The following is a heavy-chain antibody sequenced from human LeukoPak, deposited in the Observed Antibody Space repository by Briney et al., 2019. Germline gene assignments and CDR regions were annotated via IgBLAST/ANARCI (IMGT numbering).Heavy chain of an antibody. D-gene: IGHD5-18*01. J-gene: IGHJ6*03. CDR1: GFTFDHYA. CDR2: INSDGSST. CDR3: ARAGYSYGLDYYYMDV. Sequence: GGSLRLSCAASGFTFDHYAMHWVRQAPGKGLVWVSRINSDGSSTSYADSVKGRFTISRDNAKNALYLQMNSLRAEDTAVYYCARAGYSYGLDYYYMDVWGKGTTVTISS. V-gene: IGHV3-74*01.